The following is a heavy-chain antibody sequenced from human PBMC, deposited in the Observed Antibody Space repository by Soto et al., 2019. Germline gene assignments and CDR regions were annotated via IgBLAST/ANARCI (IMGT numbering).Heavy chain of an antibody. V-gene: IGHV5-51*01. Sequence: GESLKISCKGSGYSFTSYWIGWVRQMPGKGLEWMGIIYPGDSDTRYSPSFQGQVTISADKSISTAYLQWSSLKASDTAMYYCARLTLWFGELLWDFDYWGQGTLVTVSS. D-gene: IGHD3-10*01. CDR2: IYPGDSDT. CDR1: GYSFTSYW. CDR3: ARLTLWFGELLWDFDY. J-gene: IGHJ4*02.